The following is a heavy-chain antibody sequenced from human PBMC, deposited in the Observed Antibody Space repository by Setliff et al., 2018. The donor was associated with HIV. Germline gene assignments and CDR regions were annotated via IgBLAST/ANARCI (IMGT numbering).Heavy chain of an antibody. D-gene: IGHD2-8*02. CDR2: IKQDGSEK. Sequence: ETLSLSCAASGFTFSTYWMSWVRQAPGKGLEWVANIKQDGSEKNYVDSVEGRFTISRDNIDDSLYLQMNTLRADDTGVYYCVRDPTRATGVVTYWYFDYWGQGTLVTVSS. J-gene: IGHJ4*02. CDR1: GFTFSTYW. CDR3: VRDPTRATGVVTYWYFDY. V-gene: IGHV3-7*01.